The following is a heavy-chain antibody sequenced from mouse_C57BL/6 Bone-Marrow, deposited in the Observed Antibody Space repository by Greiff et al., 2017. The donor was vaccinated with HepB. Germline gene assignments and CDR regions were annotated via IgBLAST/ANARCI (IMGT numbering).Heavy chain of an antibody. Sequence: VQLQQSGPELVKPGASVKISCKASGYSFTGYYMNWVKQSPEKSLEWIGEINPSTGGTTYNQKFKAKATLTVDKSSSTAYMQLKSLTSEDSAVYYCARWGYRFFYYAMDYWGQGTSVTVSS. J-gene: IGHJ4*01. D-gene: IGHD2-2*01. CDR1: GYSFTGYY. V-gene: IGHV1-42*01. CDR2: INPSTGGT. CDR3: ARWGYRFFYYAMDY.